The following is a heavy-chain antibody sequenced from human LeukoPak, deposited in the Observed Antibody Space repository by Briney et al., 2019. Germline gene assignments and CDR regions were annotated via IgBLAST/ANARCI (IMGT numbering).Heavy chain of an antibody. D-gene: IGHD3-22*01. CDR3: ANNYYDSSGYYMVDY. V-gene: IGHV3-30-3*01. CDR2: ISYDGSNK. Sequence: RGSLRLSCAASGFTFSSYAMHWVRQAPGKGLEWVAVISYDGSNKYYADSVKGRFTTSRDNSKNTLYLQMNSLRAEDTAVYYCANNYYDSSGYYMVDYWGQGTLVTVSS. J-gene: IGHJ4*02. CDR1: GFTFSSYA.